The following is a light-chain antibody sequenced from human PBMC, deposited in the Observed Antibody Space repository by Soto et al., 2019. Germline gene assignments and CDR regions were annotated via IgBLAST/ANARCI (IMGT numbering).Light chain of an antibody. Sequence: EILMTQSPATLSVSPGERATLSCRASLSVGSNLAWYQQKPGQAPRLLIYGASTRATGVPARFSGSGSGTEFTLTISSLQSVDFAVYFCQQYNIWPPLTFGGGTKVDIK. J-gene: IGKJ4*01. CDR3: QQYNIWPPLT. CDR1: LSVGSN. V-gene: IGKV3-15*01. CDR2: GAS.